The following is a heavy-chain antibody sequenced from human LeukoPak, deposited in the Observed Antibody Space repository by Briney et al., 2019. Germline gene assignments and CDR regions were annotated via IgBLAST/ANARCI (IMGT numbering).Heavy chain of an antibody. D-gene: IGHD4-11*01. Sequence: SETLSLTCTVSGGSISSYYWSWLRQPPGKGLEGIGYVSDTGSTNYKSSLKSRVTISVDTSKNQFSLNLTSVTAADTAVYYCARTTTTFDDWGHGTLVIVSS. CDR2: VSDTGST. J-gene: IGHJ4*01. CDR1: GGSISSYY. V-gene: IGHV4-59*01. CDR3: ARTTTTFDD.